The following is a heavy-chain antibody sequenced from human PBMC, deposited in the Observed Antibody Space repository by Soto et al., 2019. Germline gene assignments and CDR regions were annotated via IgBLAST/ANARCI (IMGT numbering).Heavy chain of an antibody. V-gene: IGHV4-4*02. CDR3: ASGFGELPRDYYYYYGMDV. CDR2: IYHSGST. CDR1: GGSISSSNW. J-gene: IGHJ6*02. D-gene: IGHD3-10*01. Sequence: SETLSLTCAVSGGSISSSNWWIWVRQPPGKGLEWIGEIYHSGSTNYNPSLKSRVTISVDKSKNQFSLKLSSVTAADTAVDYCASGFGELPRDYYYYYGMDVWGQGTTVTVSS.